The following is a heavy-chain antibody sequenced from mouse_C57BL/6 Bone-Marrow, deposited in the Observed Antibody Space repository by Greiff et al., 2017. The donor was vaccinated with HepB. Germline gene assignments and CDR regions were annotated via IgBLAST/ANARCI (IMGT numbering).Heavy chain of an antibody. D-gene: IGHD1-1*01. V-gene: IGHV1-64*01. CDR1: GYTFTSYW. CDR3: ARSPITTVVATGY. CDR2: IHPNSGST. J-gene: IGHJ2*01. Sequence: VQLQQPGAELVKTGASVKLSCKASGYTFTSYWMHWVKQRPGQGLEWIGMIHPNSGSTNYNEKFKSKATLTVDKSSSTAYMQLSSLTSEDSAVYYCARSPITTVVATGYWGQGTTLTVSS.